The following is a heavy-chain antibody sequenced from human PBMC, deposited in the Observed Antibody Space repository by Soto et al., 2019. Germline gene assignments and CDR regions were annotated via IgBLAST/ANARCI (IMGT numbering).Heavy chain of an antibody. V-gene: IGHV1-3*01. CDR1: GYTFTSYA. CDR3: ARDPHQLVISGWEFHELKYYYYGMNV. J-gene: IGHJ6*02. Sequence: GASVEVSCKASGYTFTSYARQWVRQAHGQRLEWMGWINAGNGNTKYSQKFQGRVTITRDTSASTAYMELSSLRSEDTAVYYCARDPHQLVISGWEFHELKYYYYGMNVWGQGTTVTVSS. CDR2: INAGNGNT. D-gene: IGHD6-19*01.